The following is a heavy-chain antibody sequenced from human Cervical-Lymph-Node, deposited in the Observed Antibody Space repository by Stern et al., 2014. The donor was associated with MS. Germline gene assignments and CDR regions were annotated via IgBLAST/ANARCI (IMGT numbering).Heavy chain of an antibody. D-gene: IGHD2-15*01. CDR2: IWYDGSNK. V-gene: IGHV3-33*01. CDR1: GFTFSSYG. Sequence: VQLVESGGGVVQPGRSLRLSCAASGFTFSSYGMHWVRQAPGKGLEWVAVIWYDGSNKYYADSAKGRFTISRDNSKDTLYLQMNSLKAEDSVVYYCARDHHYLVYCSGGSCYLPDYWGQGTLVTVSS. CDR3: ARDHHYLVYCSGGSCYLPDY. J-gene: IGHJ4*02.